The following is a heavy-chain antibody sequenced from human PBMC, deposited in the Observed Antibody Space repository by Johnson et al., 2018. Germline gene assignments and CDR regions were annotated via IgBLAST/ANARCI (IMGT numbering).Heavy chain of an antibody. D-gene: IGHD5-12*01. J-gene: IGHJ6*02. Sequence: QVQLQQWGAGLLKHSETLSLNCAVYAGSFRGYYWSWIRQPPGKGLEWIGEINHSGSTNYNPSPTSRVTISVDTSKNHFPLKLNSVTAADTAVYYCARGSGYDYYYNYYSMDVWGQGTTVTVSS. CDR2: INHSGST. CDR3: ARGSGYDYYYNYYSMDV. V-gene: IGHV4-34*01. CDR1: AGSFRGYY.